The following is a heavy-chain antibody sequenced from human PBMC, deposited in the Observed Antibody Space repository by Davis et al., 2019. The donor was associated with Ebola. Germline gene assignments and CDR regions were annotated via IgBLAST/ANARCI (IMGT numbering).Heavy chain of an antibody. Sequence: PGGSLRLSCAASGFTFSSYAMSWVRQAPGKGLEWFSAISGSGGSTYYADSVKGRFTISRDNSKNTLSLQMNSLRVEDTAVYYCAKTGDYFESSGYYRPDVFDVWGQGTMVSVSS. CDR2: ISGSGGST. D-gene: IGHD3-22*01. CDR1: GFTFSSYA. CDR3: AKTGDYFESSGYYRPDVFDV. V-gene: IGHV3-23*01. J-gene: IGHJ3*01.